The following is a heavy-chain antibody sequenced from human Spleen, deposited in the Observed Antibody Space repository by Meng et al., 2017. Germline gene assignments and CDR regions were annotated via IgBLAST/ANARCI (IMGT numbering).Heavy chain of an antibody. V-gene: IGHV3-11*04. CDR1: GFTFSDYY. D-gene: IGHD5-24*01. CDR3: ARVFRRDGYNLDY. J-gene: IGHJ4*02. Sequence: GESLKISCAASGFTFSDYYMSWIRQAPGKGLEWVSYISSSGSTIYYADSVKGRFTISRDNAKNSLYLQMNSLRAEDTAVYYCARVFRRDGYNLDYWGQGTLVTVPS. CDR2: ISSSGSTI.